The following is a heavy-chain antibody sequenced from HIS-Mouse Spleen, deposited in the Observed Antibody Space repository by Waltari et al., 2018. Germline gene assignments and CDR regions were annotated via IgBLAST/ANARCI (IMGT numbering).Heavy chain of an antibody. CDR2: ISYDGSNK. CDR1: GFTFSSYA. D-gene: IGHD6-6*01. Sequence: QVQLVESGGGVVQPGRSLRLSCAASGFTFSSYAMHWVRQAPGKGLGWVAVISYDGSNKYYADSVKGRVTISRDNSKNTLYLQMNSLRAEDTAVYYCARGYSSSSWFDPWGQGTLVTVSS. CDR3: ARGYSSSSWFDP. V-gene: IGHV3-30*04. J-gene: IGHJ5*02.